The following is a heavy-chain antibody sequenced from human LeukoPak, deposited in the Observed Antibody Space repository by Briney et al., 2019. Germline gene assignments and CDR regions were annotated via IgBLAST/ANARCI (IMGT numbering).Heavy chain of an antibody. CDR1: GFRFSSFA. CDR3: TKDPNGDYVGAFEP. J-gene: IGHJ5*02. D-gene: IGHD4-17*01. Sequence: GSLRLSCAASGFRFSSFAMTWVRQAPGKGLEWVSSITGGHYPTYNTDSVKGRFTISRDNSKNTLYLQMNSLRADDTAVYYCTKDPNGDYVGAFEPWGQGTLATVSS. V-gene: IGHV3-23*01. CDR2: ITGGHYPT.